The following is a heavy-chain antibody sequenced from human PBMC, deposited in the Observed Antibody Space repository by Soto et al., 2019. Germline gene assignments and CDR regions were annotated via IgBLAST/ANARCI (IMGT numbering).Heavy chain of an antibody. Sequence: PGGSLRLSCAASGFTFSSYAMHWVRQAPGKGLEWVAVISYDGSNKYYADSVKGRFTISRDNSKNTLYLQMNSLRAEDTAVYYCARDPVATITIFGPYYFDYWGQGTLVTVSS. J-gene: IGHJ4*02. D-gene: IGHD3-3*01. CDR2: ISYDGSNK. CDR1: GFTFSSYA. CDR3: ARDPVATITIFGPYYFDY. V-gene: IGHV3-30-3*01.